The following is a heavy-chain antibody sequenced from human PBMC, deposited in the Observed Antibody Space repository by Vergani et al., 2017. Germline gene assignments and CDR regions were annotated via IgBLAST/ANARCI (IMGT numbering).Heavy chain of an antibody. V-gene: IGHV3-23*01. CDR3: AKVLRVGARYYYYGMDV. D-gene: IGHD1-26*01. J-gene: IGHJ6*02. CDR2: ISGSGGST. Sequence: EVQLLESGGGLVQPGGSLRLSCAASGFTFSSYAMSWVRQAPGKGLEWVSAISGSGGSTYYADSVKGRFTISRDNSKNTLYLQMNSLRAEDTAVYYCAKVLRVGARYYYYGMDVWGQGTTVTVSS. CDR1: GFTFSSYA.